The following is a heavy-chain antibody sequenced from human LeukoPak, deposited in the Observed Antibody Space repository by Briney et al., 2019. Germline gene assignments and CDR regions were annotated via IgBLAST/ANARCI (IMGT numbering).Heavy chain of an antibody. J-gene: IGHJ3*02. CDR3: ARKNYGDYVLGAFHI. V-gene: IGHV3-7*01. D-gene: IGHD4-17*01. Sequence: GGSLRLSCAASGFTFSSYWMSWVRQAPGKGLEWVANIKQDGSEKCYVDSVKGRFTISRDNAKNSLYLQMNSLRAEDTAVYYCARKNYGDYVLGAFHIWGQGTMVTVSS. CDR1: GFTFSSYW. CDR2: IKQDGSEK.